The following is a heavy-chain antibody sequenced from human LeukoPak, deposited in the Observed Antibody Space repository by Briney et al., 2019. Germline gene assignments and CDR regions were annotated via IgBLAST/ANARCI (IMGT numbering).Heavy chain of an antibody. CDR1: GGTFTSYA. CDR3: ARDVYSGIVFDY. CDR2: IIPIFGTA. D-gene: IGHD1-26*01. J-gene: IGHJ4*02. V-gene: IGHV1-69*06. Sequence: SVTVSFKASGGTFTSYASSWVRQAPGQGLEWMGGIIPIFGTANYAQKFQGRVTITADKSTSTAYMELSRLRSDDTAVYYCARDVYSGIVFDYWGQGTLVTVSS.